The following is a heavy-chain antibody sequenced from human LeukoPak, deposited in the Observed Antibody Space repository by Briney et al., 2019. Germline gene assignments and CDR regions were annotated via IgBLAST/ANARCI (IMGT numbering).Heavy chain of an antibody. Sequence: GGSLRLSCAVSGFTVSINYMSWVRQAPGNGLEWVSFIYSGVNTYYPDSVKGRFIISRDNSKNTLYLQMKSLRAEDTAVYYCARTYYYYGSSGYVDAFDVWGQGTMVTVSS. J-gene: IGHJ3*01. V-gene: IGHV3-66*01. CDR2: IYSGVNT. CDR1: GFTVSINY. CDR3: ARTYYYYGSSGYVDAFDV. D-gene: IGHD3-22*01.